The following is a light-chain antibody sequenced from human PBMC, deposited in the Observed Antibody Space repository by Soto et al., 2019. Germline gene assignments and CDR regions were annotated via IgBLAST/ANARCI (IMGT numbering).Light chain of an antibody. CDR2: DTS. CDR1: TGAVTSGHY. Sequence: QAVVTQEPSLTVSPGGTVTLTCGSSTGAVTSGHYPYWFQQKPGQAPRTLIYDTSNKHSWTPALFSGSLLGGKAALTLSGAQAEDEAEYYCLLSYSGARLVVFGGGTQLTVL. V-gene: IGLV7-46*01. CDR3: LLSYSGARLVV. J-gene: IGLJ2*01.